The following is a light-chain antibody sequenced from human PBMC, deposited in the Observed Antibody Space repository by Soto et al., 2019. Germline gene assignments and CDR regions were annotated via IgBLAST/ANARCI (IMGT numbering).Light chain of an antibody. J-gene: IGLJ2*01. CDR2: DVR. CDR3: SSYTSSSSVV. Sequence: QSALTQPASVSGSPGQSITISCTGTSSDVGGYNYVSWYQQHPGKAPKLMIYDVRNRPSGVSNRFSGSKSGNTASLTISGLHAEDEADYYGSSYTSSSSVVFGGGTKLTVL. V-gene: IGLV2-14*01. CDR1: SSDVGGYNY.